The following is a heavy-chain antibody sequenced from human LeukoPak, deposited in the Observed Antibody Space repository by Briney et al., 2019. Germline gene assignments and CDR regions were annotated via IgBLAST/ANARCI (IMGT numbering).Heavy chain of an antibody. CDR1: GYSFTKYG. CDR3: ARSSAIAVAGHFNY. Sequence: GASVRVSCKASGYSFTKYGVTWVRQAPGQGLEWMGWISAYNAKTTYAQRFQGRVSMTTDASTNTAYMELRGLGFDDTAVFYCARSSAIAVAGHFNYWGQGSLVTVSS. D-gene: IGHD6-19*01. CDR2: ISAYNAKT. V-gene: IGHV1-18*01. J-gene: IGHJ4*02.